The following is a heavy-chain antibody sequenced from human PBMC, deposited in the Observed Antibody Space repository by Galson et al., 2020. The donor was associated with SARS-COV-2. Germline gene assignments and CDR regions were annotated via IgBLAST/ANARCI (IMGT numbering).Heavy chain of an antibody. CDR3: AVEGDSDYDYVIGY. CDR2: MNPDSGNT. CDR1: GYTFINYD. J-gene: IGHJ4*02. Sequence: ASVKVSCKTSGYTFINYDINWVRQATGHALEWMGWMNPDSGNTGYAQKFQGRVTMTRNTSIGTAYMELSSLRSEDTAVYYCAVEGDSDYDYVIGYWGQGTLVTVSS. V-gene: IGHV1-8*01. D-gene: IGHD5-12*01.